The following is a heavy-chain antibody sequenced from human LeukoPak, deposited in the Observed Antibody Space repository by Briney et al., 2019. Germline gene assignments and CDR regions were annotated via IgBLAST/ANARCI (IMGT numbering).Heavy chain of an antibody. V-gene: IGHV1-18*04. D-gene: IGHD3-9*01. CDR3: ARDSSYDILTGYYSDYFDY. CDR2: ISAYNGNT. J-gene: IGHJ4*02. CDR1: GYTFTAYY. Sequence: ASVKVSCKASGYTFTAYYIHWVRQAPGQGLEWMGWISAYNGNTNYAQKLQGRVTMTTDTSTSTAYMELRSLRSDDTAVYYCARDSSYDILTGYYSDYFDYWGQGTLVTVSS.